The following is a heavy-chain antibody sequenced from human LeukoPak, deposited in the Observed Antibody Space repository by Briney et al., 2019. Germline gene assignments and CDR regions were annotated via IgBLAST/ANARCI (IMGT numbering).Heavy chain of an antibody. Sequence: GSSVKVSCKASGGTFSSYAISWVRQAPGQGLEWMGGIIPIFGTANYAQKFQGRVTITADESTSTAYMELSSLRSEDTAGYYCANFDGSSQAFHLWGQGTMVTVSS. CDR1: GGTFSSYA. D-gene: IGHD3-9*01. CDR2: IIPIFGTA. J-gene: IGHJ3*01. V-gene: IGHV1-69*01. CDR3: ANFDGSSQAFHL.